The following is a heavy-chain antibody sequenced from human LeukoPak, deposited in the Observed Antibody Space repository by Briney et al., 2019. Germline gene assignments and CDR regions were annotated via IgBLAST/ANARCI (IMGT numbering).Heavy chain of an antibody. V-gene: IGHV1-69*06. Sequence: ASVKVSCKASGGTFSSYAISWVRQAPGQGLEWMGGIIPIFGTANYAQKFQGRVTITADKSTSTAYMELSSLRSEDTAVYYCAREGDYGGNSGWFDPWGQGTLVTVSS. J-gene: IGHJ5*02. CDR3: AREGDYGGNSGWFDP. CDR1: GGTFSSYA. D-gene: IGHD4-23*01. CDR2: IIPIFGTA.